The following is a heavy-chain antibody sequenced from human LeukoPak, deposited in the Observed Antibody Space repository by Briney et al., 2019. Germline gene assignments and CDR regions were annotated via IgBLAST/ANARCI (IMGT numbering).Heavy chain of an antibody. J-gene: IGHJ4*02. CDR2: INPNSGGT. D-gene: IGHD6-19*01. V-gene: IGHV1-2*06. CDR1: GYTFTGYH. Sequence: ASVKVSCKASGYTFTGYHMHWVRQAPGQGLEWMGRINPNSGGTNYAQKFQGRVTMTRDTSISTAYMELSRLRSDDTAVYYCARALGSYSSGWYQGPDFDYWGQGTLVTVSS. CDR3: ARALGSYSSGWYQGPDFDY.